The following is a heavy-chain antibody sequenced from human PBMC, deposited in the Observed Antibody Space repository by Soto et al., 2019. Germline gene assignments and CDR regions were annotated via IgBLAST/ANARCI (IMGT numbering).Heavy chain of an antibody. CDR3: ARHRHPRGTVGATSPLDP. J-gene: IGHJ5*02. V-gene: IGHV3-53*01. Sequence: GGSLRLSCAISGFSVSSNYLSWVRQAPGKGLEWVSVHYSGGSTYYADSVQGRFTISRDKSNNTLYLQMRRVRAEDTAVYFCARHRHPRGTVGATSPLDPWGQGTQVTVSS. CDR2: HYSGGST. CDR1: GFSVSSNY. D-gene: IGHD1-26*01.